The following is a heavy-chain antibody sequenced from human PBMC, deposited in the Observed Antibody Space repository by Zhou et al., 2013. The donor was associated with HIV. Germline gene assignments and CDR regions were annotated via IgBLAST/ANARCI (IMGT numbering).Heavy chain of an antibody. CDR2: ISPYNGNT. CDR3: ARSVTSTPGSGWFDP. V-gene: IGHV1-18*01. J-gene: IGHJ5*02. CDR1: GNTLTGFG. Sequence: QVQLVQSGAEVKKPGASVKVACKASGNTLTGFGVSWVRQAPGQGLEWMGWISPYNGNTNYAQRVQGRVTVTTDTSTSTAFMDLSSLRSDDTAVYYCARSVTSTPGSGWFDPWGQGTLITVSS. D-gene: IGHD1-1*01.